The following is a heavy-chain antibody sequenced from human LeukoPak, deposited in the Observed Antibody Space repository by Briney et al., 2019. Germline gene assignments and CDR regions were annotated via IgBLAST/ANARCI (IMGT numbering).Heavy chain of an antibody. V-gene: IGHV4-39*07. CDR2: IYHSGST. Sequence: TSETLSLTCTVSGGSISSSSYYWGWIRQPPGKGLEWIGSIYHSGSTYYNPSLKSRVTISVDTSKNQFSLEVTSVTAADTAIYYCARDLAVAGTNYFDFWGQGVLVTVSS. J-gene: IGHJ4*02. CDR3: ARDLAVAGTNYFDF. CDR1: GGSISSSSYY. D-gene: IGHD6-19*01.